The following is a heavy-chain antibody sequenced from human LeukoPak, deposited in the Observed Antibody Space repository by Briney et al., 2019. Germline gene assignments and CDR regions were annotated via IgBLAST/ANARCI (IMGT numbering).Heavy chain of an antibody. Sequence: GGSLRLSCAASGFTFSSYWMSWVRQAPGKGLEWVANIKQDGSEKYYVDSVKGRFTISRDNAKNSLYLQMNSLRAEDTAVYYCARVKRGFQSSGVDYWGQGTLVTVSS. CDR3: ARVKRGFQSSGVDY. CDR1: GFTFSSYW. D-gene: IGHD6-25*01. CDR2: IKQDGSEK. J-gene: IGHJ4*02. V-gene: IGHV3-7*01.